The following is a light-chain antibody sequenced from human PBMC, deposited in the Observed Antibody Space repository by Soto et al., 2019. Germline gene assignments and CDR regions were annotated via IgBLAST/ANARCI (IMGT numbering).Light chain of an antibody. V-gene: IGLV2-8*01. J-gene: IGLJ1*01. CDR2: EIN. CDR3: SSFAGSNNFPYV. CDR1: SSDVGAYDY. Sequence: QSALTQPPSASGSPGQSVTIACPGSSSDVGAYDYVSGYQQHPGKAPKLMIYEINKRPSGVPDRFSGSKSGNTSSLTVSGLHAEDEADYYCSSFAGSNNFPYVFGTGTKLTVL.